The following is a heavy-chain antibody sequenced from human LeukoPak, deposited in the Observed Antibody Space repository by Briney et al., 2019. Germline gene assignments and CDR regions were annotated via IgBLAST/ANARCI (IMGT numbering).Heavy chain of an antibody. J-gene: IGHJ5*02. D-gene: IGHD3-3*01. CDR3: ARDRIEDYDFWSGPNGNWFDP. Sequence: PGGSLRLSCAASGFTFSSYGMHWVRQAPCKGLEWVAVIWYDGSNKYYADSVKGRFTISRDNSKNTLYLQMNSLRAEDTAVYYCARDRIEDYDFWSGPNGNWFDPWGQGTLVTVSS. V-gene: IGHV3-33*01. CDR2: IWYDGSNK. CDR1: GFTFSSYG.